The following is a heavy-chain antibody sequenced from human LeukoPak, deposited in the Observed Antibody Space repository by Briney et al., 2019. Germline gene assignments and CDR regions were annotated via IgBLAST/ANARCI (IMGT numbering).Heavy chain of an antibody. CDR1: GFTFSSYG. V-gene: IGHV3-33*01. Sequence: PGRSLRLSCAASGFTFSSYGMHWVRQAPGKGLEWVAVIWYDGSNKYYAGSVKGRFTISRDNSKNTLYLQMNSLRAEDTAVYYCARPAYDYGITFDYWGQGTLVTVSS. CDR2: IWYDGSNK. J-gene: IGHJ4*02. CDR3: ARPAYDYGITFDY. D-gene: IGHD4-17*01.